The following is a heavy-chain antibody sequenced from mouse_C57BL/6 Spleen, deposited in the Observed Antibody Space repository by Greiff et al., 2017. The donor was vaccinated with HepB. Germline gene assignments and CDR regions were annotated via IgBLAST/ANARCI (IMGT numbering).Heavy chain of an antibody. CDR3: ARQGTTVVAKGWYWYFDV. CDR1: GFTFSSYG. Sequence: EVKLVESGGDLVKPGGSLKLSCAASGFTFSSYGMSWVRQTPDKRLEWVATISSGGSYTYYPDSVKGRFTISRDNAKNTLYLQMSSLKSEDTAMYYCARQGTTVVAKGWYWYFDVWGTGTTVTVSS. J-gene: IGHJ1*03. V-gene: IGHV5-6*01. CDR2: ISSGGSYT. D-gene: IGHD1-1*01.